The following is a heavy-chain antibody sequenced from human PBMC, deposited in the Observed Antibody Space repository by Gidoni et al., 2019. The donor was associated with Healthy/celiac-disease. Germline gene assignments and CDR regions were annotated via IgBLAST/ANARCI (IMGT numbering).Heavy chain of an antibody. D-gene: IGHD2-2*01. CDR3: ARGSQVPAALNWFDP. CDR1: GGSISSHF. Sequence: VQLQESGPGLVKPSETLSLTCTVSGGSISSHFWSWIRQPPGKGLEWIGYIYYSGSTNYNPYLKSRVTRSVDTSKTQFSLKLSSVTAADTAVYYCARGSQVPAALNWFDPWGQGTLVTVSS. J-gene: IGHJ5*02. CDR2: IYYSGST. V-gene: IGHV4-59*11.